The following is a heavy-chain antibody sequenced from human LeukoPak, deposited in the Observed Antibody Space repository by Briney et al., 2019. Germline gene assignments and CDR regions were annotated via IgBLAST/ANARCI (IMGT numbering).Heavy chain of an antibody. V-gene: IGHV4-30-2*01. Sequence: SEALSLTCTVSGGSISGYYWSWIRQPPGKGLEWVGYIYHSGSTYYNPSLKSRVTISVDRSKNQFSLKLSSVTAADTAVYYCARGAGPGDAFDIWGQGTMVTVS. D-gene: IGHD6-19*01. CDR2: IYHSGST. CDR3: ARGAGPGDAFDI. J-gene: IGHJ3*02. CDR1: GGSISGYY.